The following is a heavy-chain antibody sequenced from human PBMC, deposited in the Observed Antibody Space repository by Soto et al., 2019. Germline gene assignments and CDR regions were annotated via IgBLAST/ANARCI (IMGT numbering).Heavy chain of an antibody. J-gene: IGHJ4*02. Sequence: GSLRLSCSASGFTFSTYWMDWVRQTPGKGLEWVANINQDGSEKNYVDSVKGRFTISRDNAQNTLYLQMNSLTAEDSALYYCSRSLDSWGQGTLVTVSS. CDR3: SRSLDS. CDR2: INQDGSEK. CDR1: GFTFSTYW. V-gene: IGHV3-7*01.